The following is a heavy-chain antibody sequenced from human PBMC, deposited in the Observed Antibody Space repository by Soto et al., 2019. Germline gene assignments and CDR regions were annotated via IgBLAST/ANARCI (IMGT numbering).Heavy chain of an antibody. V-gene: IGHV3-33*01. CDR2: IWYDGSNK. J-gene: IGHJ4*02. Sequence: PGGSLRLSCAASGFTFSTYGMHWVRQAPGKGLEWVAVIWYDGSNKYYADSVKGRFTISRDNSKNTVYLQMNSLRAEDTAVYYCARGAGRSSGYFDYWGLGTLVTVSS. CDR3: ARGAGRSSGYFDY. CDR1: GFTFSTYG. D-gene: IGHD6-6*01.